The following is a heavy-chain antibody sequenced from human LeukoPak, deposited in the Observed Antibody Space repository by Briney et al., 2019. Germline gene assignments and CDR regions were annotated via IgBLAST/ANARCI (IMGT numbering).Heavy chain of an antibody. J-gene: IGHJ3*02. D-gene: IGHD2-15*01. CDR1: GFTSSSYW. Sequence: GGSLRLSCAASGFTSSSYWMSWVRQAPGKGLEWVANIKQDGGEKYYVDSVKGRFTISRDNAKNSVYLQMNSLRAQDAAVYYCARDQILGYCSGGSCPPDAFDIWGQGTMVTVSS. V-gene: IGHV3-7*01. CDR2: IKQDGGEK. CDR3: ARDQILGYCSGGSCPPDAFDI.